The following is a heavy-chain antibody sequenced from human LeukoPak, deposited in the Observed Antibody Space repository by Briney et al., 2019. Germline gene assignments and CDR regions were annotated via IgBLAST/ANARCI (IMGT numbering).Heavy chain of an antibody. CDR1: GFTFSSYS. CDR3: TRDATAYGSGTYNNLY. D-gene: IGHD3-10*01. J-gene: IGHJ4*02. V-gene: IGHV3-48*01. CDR2: ISRSSSTI. Sequence: GGSLRLSCAASGFTFSSYSMNWVRQAPGKGLEWVSFISRSSSTIYYADSVKGRFTISRDNAKNSLYLRMNSLRAEDTAVYYCTRDATAYGSGTYNNLYWGQGTLVTVSS.